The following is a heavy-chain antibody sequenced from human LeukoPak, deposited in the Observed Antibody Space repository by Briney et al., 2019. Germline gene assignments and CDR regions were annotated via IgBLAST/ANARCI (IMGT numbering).Heavy chain of an antibody. D-gene: IGHD2-15*01. CDR1: GYTFTGYS. J-gene: IGHJ4*02. CDR2: INPSSGGT. CDR3: ARGFHPRTLGGSEYFFDY. Sequence: GASVKVSCKASGYTFTGYSMHWVRQAPGQGLECIGWINPSSGGTNYAQKFQGRVTMTRDTSISTVYMEVSRLRSDDTAVYYCARGFHPRTLGGSEYFFDYWGQGTLVTVSS. V-gene: IGHV1-2*02.